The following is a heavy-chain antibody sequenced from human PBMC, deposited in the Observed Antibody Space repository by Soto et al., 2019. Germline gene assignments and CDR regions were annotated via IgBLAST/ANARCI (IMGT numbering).Heavy chain of an antibody. CDR3: AKDKIAAAGTYYYYYMDV. Sequence: ESGGGLVQPGRSLRLSCAASGFTFDDYAMHWVRQAPGKGLEWVSGISWNSGSIGYADSVKGRFTISRDNAKNSLYLQMNSLRAEDTALYYCAKDKIAAAGTYYYYYMDVWGKGTTVTVSS. CDR2: ISWNSGSI. D-gene: IGHD6-13*01. CDR1: GFTFDDYA. V-gene: IGHV3-9*01. J-gene: IGHJ6*03.